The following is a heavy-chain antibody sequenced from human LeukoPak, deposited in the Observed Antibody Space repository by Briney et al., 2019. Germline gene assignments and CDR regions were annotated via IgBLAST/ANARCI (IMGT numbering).Heavy chain of an antibody. CDR3: ARQYDILTEFDY. CDR1: GGSISSGDYY. CDR2: INHSGST. V-gene: IGHV4-30-4*01. J-gene: IGHJ4*02. D-gene: IGHD3-9*01. Sequence: SQTLSLTCTVSGGSISSGDYYWSWIRQPPGKGLEWIGEINHSGSTNYNPSLKSRVTISVDTSKNQFSLKLSSVTAADTAVYYCARQYDILTEFDYWGQGTLVTVSS.